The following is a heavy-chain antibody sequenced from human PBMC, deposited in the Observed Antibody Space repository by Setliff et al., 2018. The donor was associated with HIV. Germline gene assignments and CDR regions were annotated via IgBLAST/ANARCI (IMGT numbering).Heavy chain of an antibody. CDR2: INYSGST. CDR3: ARASAFRDGWYLTHGAFDI. D-gene: IGHD6-19*01. J-gene: IGHJ3*02. Sequence: PSETLSLTCTVFGGSISGSNYYWGWIRQPPGKGLEWIGYINYSGSTNYNPPLKSRVTISIDMSKNQFSLKLSSVTAADTAVYYCARASAFRDGWYLTHGAFDIWGQGTMVTVSS. CDR1: GGSISGSNYY. V-gene: IGHV4-61*05.